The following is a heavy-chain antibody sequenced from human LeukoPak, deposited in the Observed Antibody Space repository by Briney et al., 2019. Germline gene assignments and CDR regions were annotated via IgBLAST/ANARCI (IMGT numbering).Heavy chain of an antibody. CDR2: LYSGGSI. CDR1: GLIVSSNY. CDR3: ARVHWGNYYLNAFDI. Sequence: GGSLRLSCAASGLIVSSNYMSWVRQAPGKGLEWVSALYSGGSIYYADSVKGRFTISRDNPKNTLYLQMNSLRVEDTAVYYCARVHWGNYYLNAFDIWGQGTMVTVSS. J-gene: IGHJ3*02. V-gene: IGHV3-53*01. D-gene: IGHD3-10*01.